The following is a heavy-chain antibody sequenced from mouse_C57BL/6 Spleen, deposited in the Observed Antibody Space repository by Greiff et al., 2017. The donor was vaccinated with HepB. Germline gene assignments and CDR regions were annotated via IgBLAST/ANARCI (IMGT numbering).Heavy chain of an antibody. CDR2: IHPNSGST. CDR1: GYTFTSYW. Sequence: VQLQQPGAELVKPGASVKLSCKASGYTFTSYWMHWVKQRPGQGLEWIGMIHPNSGSTNYNEKFKSKATLTVDKSSSTAYMQLSSLTSEDSAVYYCARPPSYDGSSVAWFAYWGQGTLVTVSA. D-gene: IGHD1-1*01. V-gene: IGHV1-64*01. CDR3: ARPPSYDGSSVAWFAY. J-gene: IGHJ3*01.